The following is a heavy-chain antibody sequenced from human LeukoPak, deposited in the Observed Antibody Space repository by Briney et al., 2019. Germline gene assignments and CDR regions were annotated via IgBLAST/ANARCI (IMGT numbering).Heavy chain of an antibody. Sequence: GGSLRLSCAASGFTFSSYGMHWVRQAPGKGLEWVANIKQDGSEKYYVDSVKGRFTISRDNAKNSLYLQMNSLRAEDTAVYYCARLHLLGYWGQGTLVTVSS. CDR2: IKQDGSEK. V-gene: IGHV3-7*01. D-gene: IGHD1-26*01. CDR1: GFTFSSYG. J-gene: IGHJ4*02. CDR3: ARLHLLGY.